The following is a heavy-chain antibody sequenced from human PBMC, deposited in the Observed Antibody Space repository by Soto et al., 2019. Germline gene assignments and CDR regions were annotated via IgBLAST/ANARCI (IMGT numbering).Heavy chain of an antibody. CDR3: ARGVHYDSSGYYYFY. Sequence: GPPVKVSCKASGGTFSRYAISWVRQAPGQGLEWMGGTIPIFGTANYAQRFQGRVRITADESTTTAYMELRSLRSEDTAVYYCARGVHYDSSGYYYFYWGQGTLVTVSS. CDR2: TIPIFGTA. D-gene: IGHD3-22*01. J-gene: IGHJ4*02. V-gene: IGHV1-69*13. CDR1: GGTFSRYA.